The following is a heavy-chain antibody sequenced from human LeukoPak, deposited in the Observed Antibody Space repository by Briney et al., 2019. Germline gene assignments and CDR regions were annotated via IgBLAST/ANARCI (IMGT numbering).Heavy chain of an antibody. CDR1: GDSISSGGYS. J-gene: IGHJ4*02. CDR2: IYHSGST. CDR3: ARASMEMATAFDY. D-gene: IGHD5-24*01. V-gene: IGHV4-30-2*01. Sequence: SETLSLTWAVSGDSISSGGYSWSWIRQPPGKGLEWIGYIYHSGSTYYNPSLKSRVTISVDRSKNQFSLKLSSVTAADTAVYYCARASMEMATAFDYWGQGTLVTVSS.